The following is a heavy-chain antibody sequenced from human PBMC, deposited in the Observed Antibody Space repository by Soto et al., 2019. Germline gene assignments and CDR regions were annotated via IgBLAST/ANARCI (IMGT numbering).Heavy chain of an antibody. Sequence: SETLSLTCTVSGGSISSYYWSWIRQPPGKGLEWIGYIYYSGSTNYNPSLKSRVTISVDTSKNQFSLKLSSVTAADTAVYYCARLWSGPARGYYYYYMDVWGKGTTVTVSS. V-gene: IGHV4-59*08. J-gene: IGHJ6*03. CDR2: IYYSGST. CDR3: ARLWSGPARGYYYYYMDV. D-gene: IGHD3-3*01. CDR1: GGSISSYY.